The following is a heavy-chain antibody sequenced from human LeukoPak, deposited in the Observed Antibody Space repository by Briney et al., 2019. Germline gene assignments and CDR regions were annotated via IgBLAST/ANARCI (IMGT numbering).Heavy chain of an antibody. CDR3: ATFSYAGNAGGSVGY. J-gene: IGHJ4*02. CDR2: FYSGGNT. CDR1: GFTFSSYS. V-gene: IGHV3-53*01. Sequence: PGGSLRLSCAASGFTFSSYSMNWVRQAPGKGLEWVSVFYSGGNTYYADSVKGRFTISRDTSKNTVDLQMNSLRSGDAAVYYCATFSYAGNAGGSVGYWGQGTLVTVSS. D-gene: IGHD4-23*01.